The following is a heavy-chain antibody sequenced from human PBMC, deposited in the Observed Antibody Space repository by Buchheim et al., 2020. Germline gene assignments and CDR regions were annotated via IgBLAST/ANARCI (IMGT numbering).Heavy chain of an antibody. CDR2: INHSGST. D-gene: IGHD3-10*01. J-gene: IGHJ4*02. Sequence: QVQLQQWGAGLLKPSETLSLTCAVYGGSFSGYYWSWIRQPPGKGLEWIGEINHSGSTNYNPSLKSRVTMSVDTSKNQFSLKLSSVTAADTAVYYCARREDYYGSGSCFDYWGQGTL. CDR3: ARREDYYGSGSCFDY. V-gene: IGHV4-34*01. CDR1: GGSFSGYY.